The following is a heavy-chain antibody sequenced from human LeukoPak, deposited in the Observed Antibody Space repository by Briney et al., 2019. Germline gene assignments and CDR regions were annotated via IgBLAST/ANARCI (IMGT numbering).Heavy chain of an antibody. CDR1: GGSISNYY. CDR2: TYYSGST. V-gene: IGHV4-59*01. CDR3: ARLSGGYSLFNGLDV. Sequence: SETLSLTCTVSGGSISNYYWSWIRQAPGKGREWIGYTYYSGSTNYNPSLKSRVTKSVDTSKNQFSLKLSSVTAADTAVFYCARLSGGYSLFNGLDVWGKGTTVTVSS. D-gene: IGHD5-18*01. J-gene: IGHJ6*04.